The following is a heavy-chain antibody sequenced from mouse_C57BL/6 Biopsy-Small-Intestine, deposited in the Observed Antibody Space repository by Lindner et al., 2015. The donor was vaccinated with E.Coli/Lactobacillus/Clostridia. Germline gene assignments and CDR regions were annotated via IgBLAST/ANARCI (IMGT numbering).Heavy chain of an antibody. CDR2: MNPNSGYT. D-gene: IGHD1-1*01. CDR3: ARGAAYYEILTGYSYGMDV. J-gene: IGHJ1*01. Sequence: SVKVSCKASGYTFSSYDINWVRQATGQGLEWMGWMNPNSGYTGYAQKFQGRVTVTRNTSISTAYMELSSLRSEDTAVYYCARGAAYYEILTGYSYGMDVWGQGTTVTVSS. CDR1: GYTFSSYD. V-gene: IGHV1S55*01.